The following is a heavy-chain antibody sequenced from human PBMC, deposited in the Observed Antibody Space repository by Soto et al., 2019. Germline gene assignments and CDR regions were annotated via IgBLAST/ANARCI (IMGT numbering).Heavy chain of an antibody. Sequence: GESLKISCAASGFTFSSYSMNWVRQAPGKGLEWVSSISSSSSYIYYADSVKGRFTISRDNAKNSLYLQMNSLRAEDTAVYYCARVRTMVRGVIDYYGMDVWGQGTTVTVSS. V-gene: IGHV3-21*01. D-gene: IGHD3-10*01. CDR2: ISSSSSYI. CDR1: GFTFSSYS. CDR3: ARVRTMVRGVIDYYGMDV. J-gene: IGHJ6*02.